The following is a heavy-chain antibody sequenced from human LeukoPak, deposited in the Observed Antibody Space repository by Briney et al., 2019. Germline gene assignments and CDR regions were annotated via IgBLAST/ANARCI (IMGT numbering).Heavy chain of an antibody. Sequence: GGSLRLSCAASGFTFCTYAMRWVPQAPREGLEYGSAISSSGGSTYYATSVKGRFTISRDNSKNTLYLQMGSLRAEDMAVYYCARVAVVGATTGFFDYWGQGTLVTVSS. J-gene: IGHJ4*02. CDR1: GFTFCTYA. CDR2: ISSSGGST. V-gene: IGHV3-64*01. CDR3: ARVAVVGATTGFFDY. D-gene: IGHD1-26*01.